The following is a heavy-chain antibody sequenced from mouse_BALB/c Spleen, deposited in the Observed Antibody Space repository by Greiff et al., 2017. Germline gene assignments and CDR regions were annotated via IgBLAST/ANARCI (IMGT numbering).Heavy chain of an antibody. CDR1: GFSLPRYC. J-gene: IGHJ4*01. CDR3: ARIGTIVDY. CDR2: IWGGGST. V-gene: IGHV2-6-4*01. D-gene: IGHD1-1*02. Sequence: VKLMESGPGLVAPSQCLSITCTVSGFSLPRYCVHWVRQPPGKGLEWLGMIWGGGSTDYNSALKSRLSISKDNSKSQVFLKMNSLQTDDTAMYYSARIGTIVDYWGQGTSVTVSS.